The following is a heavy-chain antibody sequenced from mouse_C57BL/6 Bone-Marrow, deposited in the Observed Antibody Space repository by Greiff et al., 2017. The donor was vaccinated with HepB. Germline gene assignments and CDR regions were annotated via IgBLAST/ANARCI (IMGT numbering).Heavy chain of an antibody. V-gene: IGHV1-5*01. CDR2: IYPGNSDT. CDR1: GYTFTSYW. J-gene: IGHJ1*03. CDR3: TRDKDGNYYGSSGYFDV. Sequence: VQLQQSGTVLARPGASVKMSCKTSGYTFTSYWMHWVKQRPGQGLEWIGAIYPGNSDTSYNQKFKGKAKLTAVTSASTAYMELSSLTNEDSAVYNCTRDKDGNYYGSSGYFDVWGTGTTVTVSS. D-gene: IGHD1-1*01.